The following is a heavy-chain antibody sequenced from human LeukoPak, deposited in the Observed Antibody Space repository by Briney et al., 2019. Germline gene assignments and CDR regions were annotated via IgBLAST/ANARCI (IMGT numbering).Heavy chain of an antibody. CDR2: INPNGGGT. CDR1: GGTSSSYA. CDR3: ARDPYYTNSFDY. Sequence: ASVKVSCKASGGTSSSYAISWVRQAPGQGLEWMAWINPNGGGTKYAQKFQGRVTVTGDTSINTAYMELSRLKSDDTAVYFCARDPYYTNSFDYWGQGTLVTVSS. D-gene: IGHD2/OR15-2a*01. V-gene: IGHV1-2*02. J-gene: IGHJ4*02.